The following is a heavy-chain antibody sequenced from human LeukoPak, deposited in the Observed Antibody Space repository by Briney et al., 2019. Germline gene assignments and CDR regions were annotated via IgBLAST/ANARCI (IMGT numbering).Heavy chain of an antibody. V-gene: IGHV3-30*04. Sequence: PGGSLRLSRAASGFTFSNYAMHWVRQAPGKGLEWVAVISYDGSYKDYADSVKGRFTISKDNSKNTLYLQMNSLRAEDSAVYYCASAYYHYYFDYWGQGTLVTVSS. J-gene: IGHJ4*02. CDR1: GFTFSNYA. CDR2: ISYDGSYK. D-gene: IGHD3-16*01. CDR3: ASAYYHYYFDY.